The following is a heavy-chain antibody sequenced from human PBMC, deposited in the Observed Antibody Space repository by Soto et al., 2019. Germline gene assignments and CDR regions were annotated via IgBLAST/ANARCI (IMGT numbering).Heavy chain of an antibody. CDR2: ISGSGGST. Sequence: SGGSLRLSCAASGFTFSSYAMSWVRQAPGKGLEWVSAISGSGGSTYYADSVKGRFTISRDNSKDTLYLQMNSLRTEDTAVYYCARALDFWSAYFDYWGQGSLVTVS. CDR3: ARALDFWSAYFDY. V-gene: IGHV3-23*01. CDR1: GFTFSSYA. D-gene: IGHD3-3*01. J-gene: IGHJ4*02.